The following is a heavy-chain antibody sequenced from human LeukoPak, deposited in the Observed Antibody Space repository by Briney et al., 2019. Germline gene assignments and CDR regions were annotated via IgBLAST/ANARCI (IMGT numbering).Heavy chain of an antibody. CDR2: ISAYNGNT. CDR3: ARDKQDVGATAFDI. V-gene: IGHV1-18*01. CDR1: GYTFTSYG. Sequence: ASVKVSCKASGYTFTSYGISWVRQAPGQGLEWMGWISAYNGNTNYAQKFQGRVTITADKSTSTAYMELSSLRSEDTAVYYCARDKQDVGATAFDIWGQGTMVTVSS. J-gene: IGHJ3*02. D-gene: IGHD1-26*01.